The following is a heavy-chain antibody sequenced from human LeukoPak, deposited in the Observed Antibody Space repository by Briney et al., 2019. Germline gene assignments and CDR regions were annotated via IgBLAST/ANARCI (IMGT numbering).Heavy chain of an antibody. Sequence: GGSLRLSCAASGFTFSSYAMHWVRQAPGKGLEWVAVISYDGSNKYYADSVKGRFTISRDNSKNTLYLQMNSLRAEDTAVYYCARDIVVVVRPTKPEELGYWGQGTLVTVSS. D-gene: IGHD2-15*01. V-gene: IGHV3-30*04. J-gene: IGHJ4*02. CDR1: GFTFSSYA. CDR3: ARDIVVVVRPTKPEELGY. CDR2: ISYDGSNK.